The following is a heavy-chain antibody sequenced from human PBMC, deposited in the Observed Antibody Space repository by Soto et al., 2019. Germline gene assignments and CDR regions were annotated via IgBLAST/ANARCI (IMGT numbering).Heavy chain of an antibody. D-gene: IGHD4-17*01. Sequence: QVLLVESGGGVVQPGRSLRLSCAASGLTFSNYAMHWVRQAPGKGLEWVAFISYDGTNRCYPDSVKGRFTISRDNSKNTLYQQMNSLKTEDTAVYYCARESSSTVTTGGGGSAKDYWGQGTLVTVSS. CDR2: ISYDGTNR. CDR1: GLTFSNYA. J-gene: IGHJ4*02. CDR3: ARESSSTVTTGGGGSAKDY. V-gene: IGHV3-30-3*01.